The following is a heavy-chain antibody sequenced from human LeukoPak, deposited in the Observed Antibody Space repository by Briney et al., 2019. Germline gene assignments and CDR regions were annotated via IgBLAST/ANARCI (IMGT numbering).Heavy chain of an antibody. D-gene: IGHD1-1*01. Sequence: ASVKVSCKASGYSFTGYYMHWVRQAPGQGLEWMGRINPKRGGTNYAQKFQGRVTLTRDTSISAAHMELSRLTSDDTAVYYCATTRGFDYWGQGTLVTVSS. CDR3: ATTRGFDY. CDR2: INPKRGGT. CDR1: GYSFTGYY. J-gene: IGHJ4*02. V-gene: IGHV1-2*06.